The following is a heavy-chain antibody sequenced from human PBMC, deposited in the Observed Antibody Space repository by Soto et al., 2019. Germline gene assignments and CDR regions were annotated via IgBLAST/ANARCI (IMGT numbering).Heavy chain of an antibody. CDR3: AALTMFGVVNFDY. V-gene: IGHV1-58*01. J-gene: IGHJ4*02. CDR2: IVVGSGNT. Sequence: SVKVSCKASGFTFTSSAVQWVRQARGQRLEWIGWIVVGSGNTNYAQKFQERVTITRDMSTSTAYMELSSLRSEDTAVYYCAALTMFGVVNFDYWGQGTLVTVSS. D-gene: IGHD3-3*01. CDR1: GFTFTSSA.